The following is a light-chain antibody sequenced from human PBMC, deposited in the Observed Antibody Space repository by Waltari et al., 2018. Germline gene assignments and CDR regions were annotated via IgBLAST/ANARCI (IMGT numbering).Light chain of an antibody. Sequence: QSALTQPRSVSGSPGQSVTISCTGTRRDVGSYNFVSWYQQHPGQAPKLMIYDVTQRPSGVPHRFSGSKSGNTASLTISGLQPEDEADYYCSSYAGSYTWVFGGGTKLTVV. CDR1: RRDVGSYNF. J-gene: IGLJ3*02. CDR2: DVT. V-gene: IGLV2-11*01. CDR3: SSYAGSYTWV.